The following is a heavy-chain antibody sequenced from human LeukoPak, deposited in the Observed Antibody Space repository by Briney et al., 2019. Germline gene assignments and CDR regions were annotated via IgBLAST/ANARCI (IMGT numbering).Heavy chain of an antibody. CDR1: GFTFSGSA. Sequence: PGGSLKLSCAASGFTFSGSAMHWVRQASGRGLEWVGRIRSKANSYATAYAASVKGRFTISRDDSKNTAYLQMNSLRTEDTAVYFCTRDFDYWGQGTLVTVSS. V-gene: IGHV3-73*01. CDR2: IRSKANSYAT. CDR3: TRDFDY. J-gene: IGHJ4*02.